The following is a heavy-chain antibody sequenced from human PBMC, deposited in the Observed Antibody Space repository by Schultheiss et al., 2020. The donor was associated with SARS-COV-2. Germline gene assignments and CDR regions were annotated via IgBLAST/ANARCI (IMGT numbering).Heavy chain of an antibody. V-gene: IGHV1-2*02. CDR2: INPNSGGT. J-gene: IGHJ5*02. Sequence: ASVKVSCKASGGTFSSYAISWVRQAPGQGLEWMGWINPNSGGTNYAQKFQGRVTMTRDTSISTAYMELSRLRSDDTAVYYCATNWGSGGWFDPWGQGTLVTVSS. CDR3: ATNWGSGGWFDP. CDR1: GGTFSSYA. D-gene: IGHD7-27*01.